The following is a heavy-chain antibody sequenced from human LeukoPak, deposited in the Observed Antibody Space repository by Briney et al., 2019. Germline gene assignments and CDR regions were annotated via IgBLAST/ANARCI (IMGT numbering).Heavy chain of an antibody. V-gene: IGHV3-11*05. D-gene: IGHD3-10*01. CDR2: ISSSSSYT. CDR1: GFTFSDYY. CDR3: ARDYYGSEETGGY. Sequence: PGGSLRLPCAASGFTFSDYYMSWIRQAPGKGLEWVSYISSSSSYTNYADSVKGRFTISRDNAKNSLYLQMNSLRAEDTAVYYCARDYYGSEETGGYWGQGTLVTVSS. J-gene: IGHJ4*02.